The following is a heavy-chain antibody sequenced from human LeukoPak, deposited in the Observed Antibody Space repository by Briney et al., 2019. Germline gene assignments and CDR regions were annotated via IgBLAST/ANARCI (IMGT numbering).Heavy chain of an antibody. CDR3: ARGPWSGSGWYFGY. J-gene: IGHJ4*02. Sequence: GGSLRLSCAASGFTFSSYSMNWARQAPGKGLEWVSYISSSSTIYYADSLKGRFTISRDNAKNSLFLQMNSLRAEDTAMYYCARGPWSGSGWYFGYWGQGTLVTVSS. CDR1: GFTFSSYS. CDR2: ISSSSTI. V-gene: IGHV3-48*04. D-gene: IGHD6-19*01.